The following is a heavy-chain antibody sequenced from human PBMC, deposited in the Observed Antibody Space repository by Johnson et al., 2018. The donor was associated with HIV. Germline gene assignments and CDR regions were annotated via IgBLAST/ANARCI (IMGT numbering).Heavy chain of an antibody. V-gene: IGHV3-30*04. Sequence: VQLVESGGGVVQPGRSLRLSCAASGFTFSSYAMHWVRQAPGKGLEWVAVISYDGSNKYYADSVKGRFHISRDNSKNTLYLQMNSLRAEDTAVYYCARATYYDSRDDAFDIWGQGTMVTVSS. CDR3: ARATYYDSRDDAFDI. CDR1: GFTFSSYA. D-gene: IGHD3-22*01. J-gene: IGHJ3*02. CDR2: ISYDGSNK.